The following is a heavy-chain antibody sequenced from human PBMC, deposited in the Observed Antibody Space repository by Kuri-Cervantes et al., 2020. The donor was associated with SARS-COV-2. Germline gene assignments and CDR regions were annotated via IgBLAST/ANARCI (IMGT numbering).Heavy chain of an antibody. J-gene: IGHJ4*02. CDR2: ISGSGGST. CDR1: GFTFTTYA. V-gene: IGHV3-23*01. CDR3: AKAYWNYNYFDY. D-gene: IGHD1-7*01. Sequence: GESLKISCAASGFTFTTYAMRWVRQAPRKGLEWVSAISGSGGSTYYADSVKGRFTISRDNSKNTLYLQMNSLRAEDTAVYYCAKAYWNYNYFDYWGQGTLVTVSS.